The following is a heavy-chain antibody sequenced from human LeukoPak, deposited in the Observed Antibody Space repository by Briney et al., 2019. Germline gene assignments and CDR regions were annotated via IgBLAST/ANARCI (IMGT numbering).Heavy chain of an antibody. CDR2: IIPILGIA. Sequence: GASVKVSCKASGYTFTSYGISWVRQAPGQGLEWMGRIIPILGIANYAQRFQGRVTITAGKSTSTAYMELSSLRSEDTAVYYCARDGYYDSSGYYGYWGQGTLVTVSS. CDR1: GYTFTSYG. CDR3: ARDGYYDSSGYYGY. V-gene: IGHV1-69*04. J-gene: IGHJ4*02. D-gene: IGHD3-22*01.